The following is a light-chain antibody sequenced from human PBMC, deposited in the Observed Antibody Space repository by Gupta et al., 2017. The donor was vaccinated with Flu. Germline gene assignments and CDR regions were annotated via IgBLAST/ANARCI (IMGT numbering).Light chain of an antibody. J-gene: IGKJ2*02. V-gene: IGKV1-39*01. CDR3: QQSYSTQPWT. CDR2: AAS. Sequence: DIQMTQSPSSLSASVGDRVTITCRASQSISSYLNWYQQKPGKAPKLLIYAASSLQSGVPSRFSGSGSGTDFTLTISSRQPEDFATYYCQQSYSTQPWTFGQGTKMEIK. CDR1: QSISSY.